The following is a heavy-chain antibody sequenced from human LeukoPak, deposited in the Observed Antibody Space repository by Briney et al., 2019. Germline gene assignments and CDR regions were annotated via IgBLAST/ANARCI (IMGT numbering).Heavy chain of an antibody. CDR2: MYPRGSDT. Sequence: GESLKISCKTSGYSFTSYWIGWVRQMPAGKGLEWMGSMYPRGSDTRYSPSFQGQVTISADTSTSTAYLQWSSLTASDTAIYYCARHEYSSAVYFDDWGRGTLVTVSS. D-gene: IGHD6-19*01. J-gene: IGHJ4*02. CDR3: ARHEYSSAVYFDD. CDR1: GYSFTSYW. V-gene: IGHV5-51*01.